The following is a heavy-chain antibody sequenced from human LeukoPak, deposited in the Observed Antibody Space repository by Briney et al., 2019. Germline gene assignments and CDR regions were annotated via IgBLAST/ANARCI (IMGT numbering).Heavy chain of an antibody. CDR1: GGSISSGGYY. V-gene: IGHV4-31*03. CDR2: IYYSGST. CDR3: AREPRRGKDY. J-gene: IGHJ4*02. D-gene: IGHD1-1*01. Sequence: PSQTLSLTCTVSGGSISSGGYYWSWIRQHPGKGLEWIRYIYYSGSTYYNPSLKSRVTISVDTSKNQFSLKLSPVTAADTAVYYCAREPRRGKDYWGQGTLVTVSS.